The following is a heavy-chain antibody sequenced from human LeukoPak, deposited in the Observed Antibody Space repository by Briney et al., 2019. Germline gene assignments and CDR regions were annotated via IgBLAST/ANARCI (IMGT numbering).Heavy chain of an antibody. CDR2: INPNSGGT. Sequence: ASVKVSCKASGYTFTGYYMHWVRQAPGQGLEWMGWINPNSGGTNYAQKFQGRVTMTRDTSISTAYMELSRLRSDDTAVYYCAKADSARVVVLQTTIDYWGQGTLVTVSS. CDR3: AKADSARVVVLQTTIDY. CDR1: GYTFTGYY. D-gene: IGHD3-22*01. V-gene: IGHV1-2*02. J-gene: IGHJ4*02.